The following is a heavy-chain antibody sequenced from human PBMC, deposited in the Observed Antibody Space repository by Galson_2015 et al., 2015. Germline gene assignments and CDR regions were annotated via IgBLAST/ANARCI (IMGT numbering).Heavy chain of an antibody. CDR1: GFSLSTSGMC. Sequence: PALVKPTQTLTLTCTFSGFSLSTSGMCVSWIRQPPGKALEWLALIDWDDDKYYSTSLKTRLTISKDTSKNQVVLTMTNMDPVDTATYYCARIRRGSGSYGEYYFDYWGQGTLVTVSS. D-gene: IGHD1-26*01. CDR2: IDWDDDK. V-gene: IGHV2-70*01. J-gene: IGHJ4*02. CDR3: ARIRRGSGSYGEYYFDY.